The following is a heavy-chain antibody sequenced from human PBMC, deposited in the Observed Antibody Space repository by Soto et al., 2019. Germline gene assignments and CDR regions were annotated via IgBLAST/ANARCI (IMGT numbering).Heavy chain of an antibody. CDR1: GGSISSYY. V-gene: IGHV4-59*01. CDR3: ARDHSSGWYGGTDHYGMDV. CDR2: IYYSGST. Sequence: QVQLQESGPGLVKPSETLSLTCTVSGGSISSYYWSWIRQPPGKGLEWIGYIYYSGSTNYNPSLKSRVTISVDPSKNQFSLKLSSVTAADTAVYYCARDHSSGWYGGTDHYGMDVWGQGTTVTVSS. J-gene: IGHJ6*02. D-gene: IGHD6-19*01.